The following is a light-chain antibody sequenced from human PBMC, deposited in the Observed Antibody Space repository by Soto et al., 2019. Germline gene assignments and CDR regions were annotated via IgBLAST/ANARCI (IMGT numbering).Light chain of an antibody. Sequence: QSALTQPASVSGSPGQSITISCTGTSSVVGGYNYVSWYQQHPGKAPKLMIYEVSNRPSGVSNRFSGSKSGNTASLTISGLQAEDEADYYCSSYTSSSTRVFGEGTKVTVL. J-gene: IGLJ3*02. CDR1: SSVVGGYNY. CDR3: SSYTSSSTRV. V-gene: IGLV2-14*01. CDR2: EVS.